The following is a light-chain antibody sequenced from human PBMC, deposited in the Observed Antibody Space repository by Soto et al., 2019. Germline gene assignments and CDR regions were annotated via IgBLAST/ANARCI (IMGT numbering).Light chain of an antibody. CDR1: ASNIGSTE. V-gene: IGLV1-44*01. CDR3: AAWDDDLHVWL. J-gene: IGLJ3*02. CDR2: SSN. Sequence: QSVLTQPPSVSETPGQGVILSCSGGASNIGSTEVNWYQQLPGTAPRLLIYSSNQRPSGVPDRISGSKSGTSASLAISGLQSEDEADYYCAAWDDDLHVWLFGGGTQLTVL.